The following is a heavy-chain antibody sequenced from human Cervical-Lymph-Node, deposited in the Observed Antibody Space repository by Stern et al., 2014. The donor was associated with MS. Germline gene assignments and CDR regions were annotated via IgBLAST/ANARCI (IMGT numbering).Heavy chain of an antibody. V-gene: IGHV3-30*18. CDR1: GFTFSSYG. CDR3: VKRGITEVLGVRLGDY. CDR2: ISYDGSDT. Sequence: VQLVQSGGGVVQPGRSLRLTCTVSGFTFSSYGMHWVRQAPGKGLEWVSVISYDGSDTYYAESVKGRFTISRDNTKNTLYLEMRRLRREDTAVYYCVKRGITEVLGVRLGDYWGPGTLVIVSS. D-gene: IGHD3-10*01. J-gene: IGHJ4*02.